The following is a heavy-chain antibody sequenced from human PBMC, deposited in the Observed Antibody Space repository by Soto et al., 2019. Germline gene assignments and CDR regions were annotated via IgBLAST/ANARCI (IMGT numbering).Heavy chain of an antibody. CDR3: ARARSSWEGFDH. V-gene: IGHV4-59*01. Sequence: TSETLSLTCTVSGGSISSYYWSWIRQPPGKGLEWIGYIYYSGSTNYNPSLKSRVTISVDTSKNQFSLKLSSVTAADTAVYYCARARSSWEGFDHWGQGTLVTVSS. CDR1: GGSISSYY. D-gene: IGHD6-13*01. CDR2: IYYSGST. J-gene: IGHJ4*02.